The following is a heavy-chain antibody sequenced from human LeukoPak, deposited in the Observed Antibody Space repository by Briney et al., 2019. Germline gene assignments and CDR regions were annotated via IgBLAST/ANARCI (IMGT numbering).Heavy chain of an antibody. CDR2: INPNSGGT. J-gene: IGHJ4*02. Sequence: GASMKVSCKASGYTFTIYYMHWVRQAPGQGLEWMGWINPNSGGTTYAQRFQGRVTMTRDTSISTAYMELSWLTSDDTAVYYCARNPPYCTSTSCYNDYWGQGTLVTVSS. CDR1: GYTFTIYY. D-gene: IGHD2-2*02. V-gene: IGHV1-2*02. CDR3: ARNPPYCTSTSCYNDY.